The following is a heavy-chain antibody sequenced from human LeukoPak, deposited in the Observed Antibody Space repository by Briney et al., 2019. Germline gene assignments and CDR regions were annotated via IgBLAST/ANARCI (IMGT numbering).Heavy chain of an antibody. CDR3: AKEEYCSGGSCYSHFDY. D-gene: IGHD2-15*01. Sequence: GGSLRLSCAASGFTFSTYSMNWVRQAPWKGLEWVSAISGSGGSTYYADSVKGRFTISRDNSKNTLYLQMNSLRAEDTAVYYCAKEEYCSGGSCYSHFDYWGQGTLVTVSS. J-gene: IGHJ4*02. CDR2: ISGSGGST. CDR1: GFTFSTYS. V-gene: IGHV3-23*01.